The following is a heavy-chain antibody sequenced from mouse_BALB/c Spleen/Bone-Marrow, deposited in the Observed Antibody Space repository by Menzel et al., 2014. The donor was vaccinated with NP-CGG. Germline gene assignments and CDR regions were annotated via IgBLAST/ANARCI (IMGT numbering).Heavy chain of an antibody. D-gene: IGHD2-3*01. Sequence: QVQLQQSGAELVKPGAPVKLSCKASGYTFTSYWMNWVKQRPGRGLEWIGRIDPSDSETHYNQKFKDKATLTVAKSSSTAYIQLSSLTSYDSAVYYCARSHGYYPYWYFDVWGAGTTVTVSS. CDR3: ARSHGYYPYWYFDV. CDR1: GYTFTSYW. J-gene: IGHJ1*01. V-gene: IGHV1-69*02. CDR2: IDPSDSET.